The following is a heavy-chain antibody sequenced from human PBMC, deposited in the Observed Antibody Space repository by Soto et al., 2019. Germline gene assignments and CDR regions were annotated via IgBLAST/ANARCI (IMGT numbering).Heavy chain of an antibody. D-gene: IGHD6-13*01. CDR1: GGSFSGYY. V-gene: IGHV4-34*01. J-gene: IGHJ4*02. CDR2: INHSGST. CDR3: ARLWFRAAAFSLNHKGDY. Sequence: QVQLQQWGAGLLKPSETLSLTCAVYGGSFSGYYWSWIRQPPGKGLEWIGEINHSGSTNYNPSLKSRVTISVDTSKNQFSLKLSSVTAADTAVYYCARLWFRAAAFSLNHKGDYWGQGTLVTVSS.